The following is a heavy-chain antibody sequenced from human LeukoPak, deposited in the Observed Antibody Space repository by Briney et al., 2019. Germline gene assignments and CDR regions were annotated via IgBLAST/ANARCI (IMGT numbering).Heavy chain of an antibody. D-gene: IGHD1/OR15-1a*01. CDR2: INPGDSDT. Sequence: GESLKISCKGSGYSFTRYWIGWVRQKPGKGLEWMGIINPGDSDTRYSPSFQGQVTISADKSISTAYLQWSSLKASDTAMYYCARQDVASTGTTYYYAMDVWGQGTTATVSS. CDR3: ARQDVASTGTTYYYAMDV. CDR1: GYSFTRYW. J-gene: IGHJ6*02. V-gene: IGHV5-51*01.